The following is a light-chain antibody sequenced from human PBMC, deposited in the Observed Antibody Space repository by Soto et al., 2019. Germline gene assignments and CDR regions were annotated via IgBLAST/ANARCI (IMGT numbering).Light chain of an antibody. J-gene: IGKJ1*01. CDR1: QSVSSSY. Sequence: EIVLTQSPGTLSLSPGERATLSCRASQSVSSSYLAWYQQKPGQAPRLLIYGASSRATGIPDRFSGSGSGTDFTLTISRLEPEDFAVSYCQQYGSSPRTFGQGTKVESK. CDR2: GAS. V-gene: IGKV3-20*01. CDR3: QQYGSSPRT.